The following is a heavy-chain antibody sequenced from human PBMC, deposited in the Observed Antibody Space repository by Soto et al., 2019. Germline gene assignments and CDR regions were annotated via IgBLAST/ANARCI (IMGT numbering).Heavy chain of an antibody. CDR1: GYTFNRHY. CDR3: SNRRGAGLTMSSFDY. CDR2: IDPSGGET. D-gene: IGHD3-10*02. J-gene: IGHJ4*02. Sequence: QVQLVQSGAEVRKPGASVKVSCKASGYTFNRHYIQWVRQAPGQGLEWMGMIDPSGGETNYAKKFQGRVTLTSDTYKSTVYIELSSLRSEDTAVDYCSNRRGAGLTMSSFDYWGPGTLVIVSS. V-gene: IGHV1-46*02.